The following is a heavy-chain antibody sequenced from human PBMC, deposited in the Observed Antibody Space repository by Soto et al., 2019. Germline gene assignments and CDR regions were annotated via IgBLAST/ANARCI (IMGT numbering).Heavy chain of an antibody. J-gene: IGHJ5*02. CDR3: ARVATGTTNWFDP. CDR2: IIPIFGTA. D-gene: IGHD1-1*01. Sequence: SVKVSCKASGGTFSSYAISWARQAPGQGLEWMGGIIPIFGTANYAQKFQGRVTITADESTSTAYMELSSLRSEDTAVYYCARVATGTTNWFDPWGQGTLVTVSS. V-gene: IGHV1-69*13. CDR1: GGTFSSYA.